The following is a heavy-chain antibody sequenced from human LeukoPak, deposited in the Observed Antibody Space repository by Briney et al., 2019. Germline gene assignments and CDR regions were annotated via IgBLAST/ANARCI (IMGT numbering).Heavy chain of an antibody. CDR1: GYTFTSYD. J-gene: IGHJ3*02. CDR2: MNPNSGNT. V-gene: IGHV1-8*01. D-gene: IGHD3-3*01. CDR3: ARGDYYAFWSGYFADAFDI. Sequence: ASVKVSCKASGYTFTSYDINWVRQATGQGLEWMGWMNPNSGNTGYAQKFQGRVTMTRNTSISTAYMELSSLRSEDTAVYYCARGDYYAFWSGYFADAFDIWGQGTMVTVSS.